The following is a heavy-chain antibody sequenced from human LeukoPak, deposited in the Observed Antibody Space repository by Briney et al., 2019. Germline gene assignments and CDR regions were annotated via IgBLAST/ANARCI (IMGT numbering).Heavy chain of an antibody. CDR1: GYTFTSYY. V-gene: IGHV1-46*03. CDR3: ARGAALDAFDI. D-gene: IGHD6-25*01. Sequence: ASVKASCKPSGYTFTSYYMHWVRQAPGKGLRWREVITPSGGSTSYAQKFQGRVTMTRDTSTSTVYMELSSLRSEDTAVYYCARGAALDAFDIWGQGTMVTVSS. CDR2: ITPSGGST. J-gene: IGHJ3*02.